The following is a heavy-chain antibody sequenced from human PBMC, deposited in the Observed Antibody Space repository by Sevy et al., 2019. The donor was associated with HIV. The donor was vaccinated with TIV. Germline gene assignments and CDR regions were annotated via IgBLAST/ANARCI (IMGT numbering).Heavy chain of an antibody. J-gene: IGHJ4*02. V-gene: IGHV1-69*10. D-gene: IGHD2-21*02. CDR1: GGTFSTYI. CDR3: ATAMPCGGDCYYFDS. CDR2: VIASVNMA. Sequence: ASVKVSCKDSGGTFSTYIINWVRQAPGQGLEWMGGVIASVNMANSAQKFQGRVTITADGSTSTAYMELSSLTSEDTAIYYCATAMPCGGDCYYFDSWGQGTRVTVSS.